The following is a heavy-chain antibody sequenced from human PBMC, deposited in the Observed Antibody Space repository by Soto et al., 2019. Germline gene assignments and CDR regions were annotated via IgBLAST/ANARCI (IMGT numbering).Heavy chain of an antibody. CDR3: ASAGVTPFDY. Sequence: QLQLQESGSGLVKPSQTLSLTCAVSGGSISSGGYSWSWIRQPPGKGLEWIGYSYHSGSTYYNPSLKSRVTISVDRSKNQFSLKLSSLTAADTAVYYCASAGVTPFDYWVQGTLVTVSS. J-gene: IGHJ4*02. CDR1: GGSISSGGYS. V-gene: IGHV4-30-2*01. CDR2: SYHSGST. D-gene: IGHD1-20*01.